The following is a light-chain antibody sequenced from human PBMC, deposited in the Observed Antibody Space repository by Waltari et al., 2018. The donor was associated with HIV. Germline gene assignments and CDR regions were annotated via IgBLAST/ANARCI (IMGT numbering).Light chain of an antibody. J-gene: IGKJ2*01. V-gene: IGKV4-1*01. CDR2: WAS. CDR3: QQYYSVPYT. Sequence: TQYPHSRAVSGGAPPTRNGMSRRNLLYSSNNKSYLAWYQQKAGQSPKLLIYWASTRESGVPDRFSGSGSGTDFTLTISSLQAEDVAVYYCQQYYSVPYTFGQGTKLEIK. CDR1: RNLLYSSNNKSY.